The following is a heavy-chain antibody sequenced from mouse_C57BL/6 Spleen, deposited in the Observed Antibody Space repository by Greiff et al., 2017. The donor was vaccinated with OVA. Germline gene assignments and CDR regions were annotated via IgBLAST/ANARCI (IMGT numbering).Heavy chain of an antibody. D-gene: IGHD2-3*01. CDR3: TGRWLLHSHWYFDV. V-gene: IGHV6-3*01. J-gene: IGHJ1*03. Sequence: DVMLVESGGGLVQPGGSMKLSCVASGFTFSNYWMNWVRQSPEKGLEWVAQIRLKSDNYATHYAESVKGRFTISRDDSKSSVYLQMNNLRAEDTGIYYCTGRWLLHSHWYFDVWGTGTTVTVSS. CDR2: IRLKSDNYAT. CDR1: GFTFSNYW.